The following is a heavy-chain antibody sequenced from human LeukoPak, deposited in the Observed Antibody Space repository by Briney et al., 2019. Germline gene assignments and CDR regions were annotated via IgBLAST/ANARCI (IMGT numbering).Heavy chain of an antibody. Sequence: PGGSLRLSCAASGFTFSSYGMHWVRQAPGKGLEWVAVISYDGSNKYYADSAKGRFTISRDNTKNTLYLQMNSLRAEDTAVYYCAKDRDGDYVFDYWGQGTLVTVSS. V-gene: IGHV3-30*18. CDR2: ISYDGSNK. J-gene: IGHJ4*02. CDR1: GFTFSSYG. D-gene: IGHD4-17*01. CDR3: AKDRDGDYVFDY.